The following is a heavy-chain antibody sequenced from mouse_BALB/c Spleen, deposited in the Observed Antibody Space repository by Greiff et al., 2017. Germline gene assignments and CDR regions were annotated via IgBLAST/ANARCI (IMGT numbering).Heavy chain of an antibody. CDR1: GFTFSDFY. CDR2: SRNKADDYTT. V-gene: IGHV7-1*02. Sequence: EVMLVESGGGLVQPGGSLRLSCATSGFTFSDFYMEWVRQPPGKRLEWIAASRNKADDYTTEYSASVKGRFIVSRDTSQSILYLQMNALRAEDTAIYYCARDVITTAMDYWGQGTSVTVSS. CDR3: ARDVITTAMDY. D-gene: IGHD1-2*01. J-gene: IGHJ4*01.